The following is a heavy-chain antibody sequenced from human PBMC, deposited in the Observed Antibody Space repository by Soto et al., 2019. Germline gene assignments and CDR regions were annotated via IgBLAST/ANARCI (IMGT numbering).Heavy chain of an antibody. V-gene: IGHV4-59*08. J-gene: IGHJ6*02. CDR1: GGPISSYY. CDR2: VYYSGGT. CDR3: ARLHGYCISSSCHGHYAMDV. D-gene: IGHD2-2*01. Sequence: PSETLSLTCTVSGGPISSYYWTWLRQPPGKGLEWIGYVYYSGGTNYNPSLNSRVTVSVDTSKNQFSLKVTSVTAADTAVYYCARLHGYCISSSCHGHYAMDVWGQGTTVTVSS.